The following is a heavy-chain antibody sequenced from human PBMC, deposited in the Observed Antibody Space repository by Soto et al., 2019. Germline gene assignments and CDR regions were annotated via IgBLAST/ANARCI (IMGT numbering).Heavy chain of an antibody. CDR3: AKDIGNSTTMDV. D-gene: IGHD4-4*01. Sequence: GGSLRLSCAASGFTFSSYAMSWVRQAPGKGLEWVSAISGSGGSTYYADSVKGRFTIPRDNSKNTLYLQMNSLRAEDTAVYYCAKDIGNSTTMDVWGQGTTVTVSS. CDR2: ISGSGGST. CDR1: GFTFSSYA. J-gene: IGHJ6*02. V-gene: IGHV3-23*01.